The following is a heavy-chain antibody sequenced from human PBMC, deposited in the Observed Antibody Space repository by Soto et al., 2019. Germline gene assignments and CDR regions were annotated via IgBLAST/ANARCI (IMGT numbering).Heavy chain of an antibody. D-gene: IGHD2-15*01. J-gene: IGHJ3*02. CDR1: GFTFSSYS. CDR2: ISSSSSTI. V-gene: IGHV3-48*01. CDR3: ARDYSSGYCSGGSCYSSAFDI. Sequence: PGGSLRLSCAASGFTFSSYSMNWVRQAPGKGLEWVSYISSSSSTIYYTDSVKGRFTISRDNAKNSLYLQMNSLRAEDTAVYYCARDYSSGYCSGGSCYSSAFDIWGQGTMVTVSS.